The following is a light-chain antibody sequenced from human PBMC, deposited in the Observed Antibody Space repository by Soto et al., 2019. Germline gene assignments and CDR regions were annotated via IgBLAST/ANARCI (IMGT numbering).Light chain of an antibody. Sequence: EIVLTQSPATLSLSPGGRATLSCWATQSVNSRYLAWYQQKPGQAPRLLIYDASTRATGIPARFSGSGSGTDFTLTISRLEPEDFAVYHCQQYGSSPLITFGQGTRLEIK. J-gene: IGKJ5*01. CDR2: DAS. CDR3: QQYGSSPLIT. V-gene: IGKV3-20*01. CDR1: QSVNSRY.